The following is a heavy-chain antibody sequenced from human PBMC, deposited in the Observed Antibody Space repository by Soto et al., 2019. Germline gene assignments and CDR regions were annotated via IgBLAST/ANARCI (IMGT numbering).Heavy chain of an antibody. V-gene: IGHV4-4*02. D-gene: IGHD2-2*01. Sequence: SETLSLTCAVSGGSISSSNWWSWVRQPPGKGLEWIGYMYHSGSTYYNPSLKSRVTISIDRSKNQFSLKLSSVAAADTAVYYWARVPDYWGQGILVTVSS. CDR3: ARVPDY. CDR2: MYHSGST. CDR1: GGSISSSNW. J-gene: IGHJ4*02.